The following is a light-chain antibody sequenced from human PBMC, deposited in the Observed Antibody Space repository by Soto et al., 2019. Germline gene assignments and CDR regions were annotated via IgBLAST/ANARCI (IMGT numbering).Light chain of an antibody. V-gene: IGKV3-11*01. CDR1: QSVSRY. CDR3: QHRTTPFT. J-gene: IGKJ4*01. Sequence: EIVLTQSPATLSLSPGERATLSCRASQSVSRYLAWYQQKPGQAPRLLIYDASNRATGIPARFSGSGSGTDLTLTISSLEPEDFAVYYCQHRTTPFTFGGGTKVQIK. CDR2: DAS.